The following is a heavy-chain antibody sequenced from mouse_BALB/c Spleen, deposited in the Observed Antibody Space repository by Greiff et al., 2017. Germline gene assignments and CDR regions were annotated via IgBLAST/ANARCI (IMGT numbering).Heavy chain of an antibody. CDR2: ISSGGSYT. Sequence: EVKVVESGGGLVKPGGSLKLSCAASGFTFSSYAMSWVRQTPEKRLEWVATISSGGSYTYYPDSVKGRFTISRDNAKNTLYLQMSSLRSEDTAMYYCARPYDYYYYAMDYWGQGTSVTVSS. J-gene: IGHJ4*01. D-gene: IGHD2-4*01. CDR1: GFTFSSYA. V-gene: IGHV5-9-3*01. CDR3: ARPYDYYYYAMDY.